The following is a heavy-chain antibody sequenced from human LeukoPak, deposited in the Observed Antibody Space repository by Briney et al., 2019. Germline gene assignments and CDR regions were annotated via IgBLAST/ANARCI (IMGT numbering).Heavy chain of an antibody. J-gene: IGHJ4*02. Sequence: LGGSLRLSCAASGFPFSSYAMSWVRQAPGRGLEWVSAIDGGGYTTYYADSVKGRFTISRDNSKNTLYLQMNSLRVEDTAVYYCVRDIGGFYRGYGDSWGQGTLVTVSS. CDR2: IDGGGYTT. CDR1: GFPFSSYA. CDR3: VRDIGGFYRGYGDS. V-gene: IGHV3-23*01. D-gene: IGHD5-12*01.